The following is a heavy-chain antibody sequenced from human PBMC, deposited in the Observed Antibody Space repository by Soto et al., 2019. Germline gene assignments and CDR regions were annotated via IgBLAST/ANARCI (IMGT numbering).Heavy chain of an antibody. CDR3: ARDPKDSGSSYFDY. Sequence: PSETMSLTCTVSGGSISSGDYYWSWIRQPPGKGLEWIGYIYYSGSTYYNPSLKSRVTISVDTSKNQFSLKLSSVTAADTAVYYCARDPKDSGSSYFDYWGQGTLVTVSS. CDR1: GGSISSGDYY. V-gene: IGHV4-30-4*01. D-gene: IGHD1-26*01. CDR2: IYYSGST. J-gene: IGHJ4*02.